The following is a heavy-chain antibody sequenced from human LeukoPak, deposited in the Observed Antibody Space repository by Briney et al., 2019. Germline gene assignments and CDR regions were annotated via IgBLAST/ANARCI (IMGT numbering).Heavy chain of an antibody. CDR3: VRFGLTSSLDH. CDR1: GYSFTNYW. J-gene: IGHJ5*02. D-gene: IGHD6-13*01. V-gene: IGHV5-51*01. CDR2: IYPGYSDA. Sequence: GESLKISCKGSGYSFTNYWIGWVRQMPGKGLEWMGLIYPGYSDARYSPSFQGQVTFSVDASISTAYLQLSGLRASDTAMYYCVRFGLTSSLDHWGQGTLVTVSS.